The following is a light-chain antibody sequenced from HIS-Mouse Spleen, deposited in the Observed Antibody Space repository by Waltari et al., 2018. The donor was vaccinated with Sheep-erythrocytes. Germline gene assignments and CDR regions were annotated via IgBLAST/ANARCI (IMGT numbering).Light chain of an antibody. CDR1: QSISSY. J-gene: IGKJ1*01. Sequence: DIQMTQSPSYLSASVGDRVTITCRASQSISSYLNWYQQKPGKAPKLLSYAASSLQSGVPSRFSGSGSGTDFTLTISRLQPEDFATYYCQQSYSTPRTFGQGTKVEIK. V-gene: IGKV1-39*01. CDR2: AAS. CDR3: QQSYSTPRT.